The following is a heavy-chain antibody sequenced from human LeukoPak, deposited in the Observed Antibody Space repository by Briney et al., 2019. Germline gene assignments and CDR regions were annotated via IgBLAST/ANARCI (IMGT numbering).Heavy chain of an antibody. CDR1: GFTFTSYW. Sequence: GGSLRLSCAASGFTFTSYWMHWVRQAPGKGLVWVSHINSDGSITSYADSVKGRFTISRDNAKNTLYLQMNSLRAEDTAVYYCARDAVDTANAVWGQGTTVTVSS. CDR3: ARDAVDTANAV. CDR2: INSDGSIT. J-gene: IGHJ6*02. V-gene: IGHV3-74*01. D-gene: IGHD5-18*01.